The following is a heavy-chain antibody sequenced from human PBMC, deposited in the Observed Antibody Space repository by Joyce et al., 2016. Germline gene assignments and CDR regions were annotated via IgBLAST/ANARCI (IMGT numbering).Heavy chain of an antibody. V-gene: IGHV5-51*01. D-gene: IGHD5-12*01. CDR2: IYPGDSST. J-gene: IGHJ4*02. CDR3: ARLAGGDNGYDFFDY. CDR1: GYNFINLW. Sequence: EVQLVQSGAEVKKPGESLKMSCKGFGYNFINLWIGWVRQMPGKGRDGMGSIYPGDSSTRYSPSFQGQAAISVDQSTSTAYVQWSSLKASDTAVYYCARLAGGDNGYDFFDYWGQGTLVTVSS.